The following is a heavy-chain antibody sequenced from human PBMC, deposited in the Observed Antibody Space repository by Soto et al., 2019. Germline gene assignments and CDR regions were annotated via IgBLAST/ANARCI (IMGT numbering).Heavy chain of an antibody. CDR1: GFTFTSYA. D-gene: IGHD2-15*01. CDR3: AKIYRSCTYTNCYSRSPPDS. Sequence: EVQLLQSGGGLVQPGGSLRLSCVASGFTFTSYAMTWVRQLPGKGLEWVSYVTNTGGITHYANSVKGRFTISRDNSKNTLYLQMNSLRAEDTAMYYCAKIYRSCTYTNCYSRSPPDSWGQGTLVTVSA. V-gene: IGHV3-23*01. J-gene: IGHJ5*01. CDR2: VTNTGGIT.